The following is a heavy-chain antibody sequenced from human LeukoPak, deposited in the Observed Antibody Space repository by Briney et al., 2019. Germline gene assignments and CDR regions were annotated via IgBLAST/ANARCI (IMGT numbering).Heavy chain of an antibody. CDR3: AREDCGGDCKGYYYGMDV. V-gene: IGHV3-21*01. CDR1: GFTFSSYS. D-gene: IGHD2-21*02. J-gene: IGHJ6*02. CDR2: ISSSSSYI. Sequence: PGGSLRLSCAASGFTFSSYSMNWVRQAPGKGLEWVSSISSSSSYIYYADSVKGRFTISRDNAKNSLYLQMNSLRAEGTAVYYCAREDCGGDCKGYYYGMDVWGQGTTVTVSS.